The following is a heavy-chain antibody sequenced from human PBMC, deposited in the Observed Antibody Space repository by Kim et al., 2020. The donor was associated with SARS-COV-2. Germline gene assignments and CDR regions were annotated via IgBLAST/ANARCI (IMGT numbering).Heavy chain of an antibody. CDR3: ARGPGGMDV. V-gene: IGHV7-4-1*02. J-gene: IGHJ6*02. CDR2: GNP. Sequence: GNPTCAQGFTGRFVLSLDTSVSTAYLQISSLRAEDTAVYYCARGPGGMDVWGQGTTVTVSS.